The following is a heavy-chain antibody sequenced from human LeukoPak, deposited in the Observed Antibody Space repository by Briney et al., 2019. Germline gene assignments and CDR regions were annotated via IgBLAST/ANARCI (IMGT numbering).Heavy chain of an antibody. D-gene: IGHD1-26*01. Sequence: RLSXAASGFTFXXXXMHWXXXXPXXGXEWXXLISYDGSNIYYADSVKGRFTISRDNSKNTLYLQVNSLRPEDTAVYYCAREWDAXXXKTFDPWGQGTXXXXSS. J-gene: IGHJ5*02. CDR1: GFTFXXXX. V-gene: IGHV3-30-3*01. CDR2: ISYDGSNI. CDR3: AREWDAXXXKTFDP.